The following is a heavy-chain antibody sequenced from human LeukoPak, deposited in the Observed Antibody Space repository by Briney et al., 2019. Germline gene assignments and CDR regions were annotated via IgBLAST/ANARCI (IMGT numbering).Heavy chain of an antibody. V-gene: IGHV3-23*01. Sequence: PGGALRLFCAAPGFTFCNYGGRWGRQAPGEGLEGGSPIGHSGSNTYYADSVRGRFTISRDNSKNMLHLQMNSLRAEDTAVYYCARDNRYSIFNWFDPWGQGTLVTVSS. CDR3: ARDNRYSIFNWFDP. J-gene: IGHJ5*02. CDR2: IGHSGSNT. D-gene: IGHD6-13*01. CDR1: GFTFCNYG.